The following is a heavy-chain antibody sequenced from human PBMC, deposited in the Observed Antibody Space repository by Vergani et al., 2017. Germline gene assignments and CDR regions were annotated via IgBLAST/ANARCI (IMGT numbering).Heavy chain of an antibody. CDR3: ARPYYNDSSGYYLYYYYGMDV. CDR2: IYYSGST. Sequence: QVQLQESGPGLVKPSQTLSLTCTVSGGSIRSGDYYWSWIRQPPGKGLEWIGYIYYSGSTYYNPSLKGRVTISVDTSKNKFSLKLSSVTAADTAVYYCARPYYNDSSGYYLYYYYGMDVWSQGSTVTVSS. J-gene: IGHJ6*02. V-gene: IGHV4-30-4*08. D-gene: IGHD3-22*01. CDR1: GGSIRSGDYY.